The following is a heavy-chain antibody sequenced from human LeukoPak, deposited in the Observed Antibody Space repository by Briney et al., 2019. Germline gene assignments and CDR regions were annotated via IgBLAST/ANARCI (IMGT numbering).Heavy chain of an antibody. CDR2: INPNSGGT. CDR3: ARDRGGSSSWYEGAFDI. CDR1: GYTFTGYD. J-gene: IGHJ3*02. Sequence: ASVKVSCKASGYTFTGYDMHWVRQAPGQGLEWMGWINPNSGGTNYAQKFQGRVTMTRDTSISTAYMELSRLRSDDTAVYYCARDRGGSSSWYEGAFDIWGQGTMVTVSS. V-gene: IGHV1-2*02. D-gene: IGHD6-13*01.